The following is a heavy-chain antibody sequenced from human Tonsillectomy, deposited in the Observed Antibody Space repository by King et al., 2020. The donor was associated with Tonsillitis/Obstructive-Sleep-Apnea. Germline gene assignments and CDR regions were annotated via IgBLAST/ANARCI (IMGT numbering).Heavy chain of an antibody. CDR1: GYSGTNYW. CDR2: IHPGDADT. Sequence: VQLVESGAEVKKPGESVKISWKGSGYSGTNYWIGGGRQMPGKGLEWRGIIHPGDADTRYSPSFQGQVTSSVDKSINTAYLQWSSLKASDTAMYYCARRAYGGYRGFFAYWGQCTLVTFSS. V-gene: IGHV5-51*01. CDR3: ARRAYGGYRGFFAY. D-gene: IGHD5-12*01. J-gene: IGHJ4*02.